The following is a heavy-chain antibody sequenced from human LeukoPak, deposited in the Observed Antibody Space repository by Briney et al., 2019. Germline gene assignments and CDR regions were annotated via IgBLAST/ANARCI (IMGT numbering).Heavy chain of an antibody. D-gene: IGHD3-9*01. CDR1: GFTVSSNS. CDR2: IYSDNT. CDR3: AREMSTGSYRTSDY. Sequence: GGSLRLSCTVSGFTVSSNSMSWVRQAPGKGLEWVSFIYSDNTHYSDSVKGRFTISRDNSKNTLYLQMNSLRAEDTAIYFCAREMSTGSYRTSDYWGQGTLVTVSS. J-gene: IGHJ4*02. V-gene: IGHV3-66*03.